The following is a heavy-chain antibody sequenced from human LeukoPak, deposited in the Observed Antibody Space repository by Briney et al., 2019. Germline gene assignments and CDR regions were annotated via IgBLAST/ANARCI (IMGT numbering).Heavy chain of an antibody. CDR2: INPNSGGT. Sequence: ASVKVSCKASGYTFTSYAMNWVRQAPGQGLEWMGWINPNSGGTNYAQKFQGRVTMTRDTSISTAYMELSRLRSDDTAVYYCARDGDEDIVATNYFDYWGQGTLVTVSS. V-gene: IGHV1-2*02. J-gene: IGHJ4*02. CDR1: GYTFTSYA. CDR3: ARDGDEDIVATNYFDY. D-gene: IGHD5-12*01.